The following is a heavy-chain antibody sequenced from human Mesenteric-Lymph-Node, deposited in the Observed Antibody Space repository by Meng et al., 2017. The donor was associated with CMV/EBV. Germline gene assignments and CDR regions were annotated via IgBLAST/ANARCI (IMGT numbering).Heavy chain of an antibody. CDR1: TFTSYG. Sequence: TFTSYGSSWVRQASGQGRERMGWMIPNSGNTGYAQKLQGRVTMTRNTSISTAYKELSSLRSEDTAVYYCARGPLTETYYYDSSGYYPWGQGTLVTVSS. CDR2: MIPNSGNT. CDR3: ARGPLTETYYYDSSGYYP. J-gene: IGHJ5*02. V-gene: IGHV1-8*02. D-gene: IGHD3-22*01.